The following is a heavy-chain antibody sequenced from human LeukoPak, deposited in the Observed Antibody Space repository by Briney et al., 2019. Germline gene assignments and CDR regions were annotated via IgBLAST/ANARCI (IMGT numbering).Heavy chain of an antibody. CDR2: ISAYNGNT. D-gene: IGHD3-3*02. CDR1: GYTSTSYG. CDR3: ARLARDNWFDP. Sequence: GASVKVSCKASGYTSTSYGISWVRQAPGQGLEWMGWISAYNGNTNYAQKLQGRVTMTTDTSTSTAYMELRNLRSDDTAVYYCARLARDNWFDPWGQGTLVTVSS. V-gene: IGHV1-18*01. J-gene: IGHJ5*02.